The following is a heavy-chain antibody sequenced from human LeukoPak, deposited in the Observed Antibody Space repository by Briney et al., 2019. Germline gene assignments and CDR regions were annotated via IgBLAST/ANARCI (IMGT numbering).Heavy chain of an antibody. V-gene: IGHV1-2*02. CDR1: GYTFTDYY. D-gene: IGHD3-10*01. Sequence: GASVKVSCKPSGYTFTDYYIHWLRQSPGQPLEWLGWINPNSGDTNYAQDFQGRVAMTRDTSINPACMELSSLRSGDTAVYLCAKTGIQLGKTLDYWGQGTLVTVSS. J-gene: IGHJ4*02. CDR3: AKTGIQLGKTLDY. CDR2: INPNSGDT.